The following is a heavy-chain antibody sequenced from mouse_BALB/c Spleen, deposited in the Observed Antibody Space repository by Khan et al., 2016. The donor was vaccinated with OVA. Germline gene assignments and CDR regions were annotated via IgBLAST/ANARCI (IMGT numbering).Heavy chain of an antibody. CDR1: GFTFTDYY. CDR3: AREGDDGGLAY. Sequence: EVELVESGGGFMQPGGSLKLSCATSGFTFTDYYMYWVRQTPEKRLEWVAHISNRGTTTYYSDTVRGRFTISIDNAKNTLYLQMSRLKAEDTAIYYCAREGDDGGLAYWGQGTLVTVSA. V-gene: IGHV5-12*02. J-gene: IGHJ3*01. CDR2: ISNRGTTT. D-gene: IGHD2-3*01.